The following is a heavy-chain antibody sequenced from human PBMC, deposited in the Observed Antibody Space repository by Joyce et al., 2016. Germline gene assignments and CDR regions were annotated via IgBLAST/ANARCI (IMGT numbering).Heavy chain of an antibody. J-gene: IGHJ4*02. V-gene: IGHV3-23*01. CDR2: IRGNSDTT. Sequence: EVQLLESGGGLVQPGGSLRLSCAGSGFTFSSYAMTWVRQAPGMGLEWVSAIRGNSDTTYYADSVKGRFTISRDNSRNTLYLQMNSLRAEDTAVYYCARAPTVTTWVVDSWGQGTLVTVSS. CDR1: GFTFSSYA. D-gene: IGHD4-11*01. CDR3: ARAPTVTTWVVDS.